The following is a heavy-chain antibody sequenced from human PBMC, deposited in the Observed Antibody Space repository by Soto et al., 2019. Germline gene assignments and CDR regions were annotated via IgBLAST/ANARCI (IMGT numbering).Heavy chain of an antibody. Sequence: QVQLVESGGGVVQPGRSLRLSCAASGFTFSNYGMHWVRQAPGKGLEWVAVIWYDGNTKYYADSVKGRFTISRDNSKNTLYPQMNGLRAEDTAVYYCARGAGITAAEMDVWGQGTTVIVSS. V-gene: IGHV3-33*01. CDR3: ARGAGITAAEMDV. J-gene: IGHJ6*02. CDR1: GFTFSNYG. D-gene: IGHD3-3*01. CDR2: IWYDGNTK.